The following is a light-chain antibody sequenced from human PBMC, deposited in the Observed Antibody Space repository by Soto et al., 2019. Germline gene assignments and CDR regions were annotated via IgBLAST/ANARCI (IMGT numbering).Light chain of an antibody. Sequence: QSVLTQPPSVSGAPGQRVTISCTGSSSNIGANYGVHWYQHLPGTAPKLLIYGKSYRPSGVPDRFSGSKSGTSASLAITGLQAEDEADYYCQSYDSSLSCVVFGGGTKVTVL. V-gene: IGLV1-40*01. CDR3: QSYDSSLSCVV. CDR1: SSNIGANYG. J-gene: IGLJ2*01. CDR2: GKS.